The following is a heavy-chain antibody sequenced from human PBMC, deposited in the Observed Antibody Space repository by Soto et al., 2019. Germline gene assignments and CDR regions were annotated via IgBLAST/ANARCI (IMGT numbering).Heavy chain of an antibody. CDR2: IYYSGSI. Sequence: PSETLSLTCTVSRGSISSSSYYWGWIRQPPGKGLEWIGSIYYSGSIYYNPSLKSRVTISVDTSKNQFSLKLSSVTAAETAVYYCAKQSSGWYNWLDPCGKGTLFSLAS. D-gene: IGHD6-19*01. J-gene: IGHJ5*02. CDR1: RGSISSSSYY. CDR3: AKQSSGWYNWLDP. V-gene: IGHV4-39*01.